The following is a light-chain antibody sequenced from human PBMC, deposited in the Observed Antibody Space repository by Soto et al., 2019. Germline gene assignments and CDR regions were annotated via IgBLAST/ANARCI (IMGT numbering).Light chain of an antibody. CDR1: QSVSSN. V-gene: IGKV3-15*01. Sequence: EIVMTQSPATLSVSPGERATLSCRASQSVSSNLAWYQQKPGQAPRLLIYGASTRATGIPARFSGSGSGTEFTLTISSLQYEDFAVYYCQQYNTWPPVTFCQGTRLEIK. CDR2: GAS. J-gene: IGKJ5*01. CDR3: QQYNTWPPVT.